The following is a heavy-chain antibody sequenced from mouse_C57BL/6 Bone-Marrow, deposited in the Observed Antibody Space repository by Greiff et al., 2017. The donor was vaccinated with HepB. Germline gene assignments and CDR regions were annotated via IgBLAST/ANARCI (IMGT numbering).Heavy chain of an antibody. D-gene: IGHD1-1*01. J-gene: IGHJ4*01. CDR1: GFSLTSYG. V-gene: IGHV2-9*01. CDR3: AKTGVVATYYYDMDY. CDR2: IWGGGSA. Sequence: QVQLNESGPGLVAPSQSLSITCTVSGFSLTSYGVDWVRQPPGKGLEWLGVIWGGGSANYNSALMSRVSISKDNSKSQVFLKMNSLQTDDTAMYYCAKTGVVATYYYDMDYWGQGTSVTVSS.